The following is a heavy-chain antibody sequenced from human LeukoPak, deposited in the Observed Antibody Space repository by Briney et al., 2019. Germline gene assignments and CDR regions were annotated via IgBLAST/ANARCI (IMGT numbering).Heavy chain of an antibody. CDR1: GYTFTGYY. CDR2: INPNSGGT. Sequence: ASVKVSCKASGYTFTGYYMHWVRQAPGQGLEWMGRINPNSGGTNYAQKFQGRVTMTTDTSTSTAYMDLRSLRSDDTAVYYCARDPGSYAFDIWGQGTMVTVSS. CDR3: ARDPGSYAFDI. V-gene: IGHV1-2*06. D-gene: IGHD1-26*01. J-gene: IGHJ3*02.